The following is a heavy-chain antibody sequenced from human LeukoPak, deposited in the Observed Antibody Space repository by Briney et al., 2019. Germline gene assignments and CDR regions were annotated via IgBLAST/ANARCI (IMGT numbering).Heavy chain of an antibody. V-gene: IGHV1-18*01. Sequence: GASVKVSCKASGYTFTSYGISWVRQAPGQGLEWMGWISAYNGNTNYAQKFQGRVTMTRDTSISTAYMELSRLRSDDTAVYYCARARDYTTVFDYWGQGTLVTVSS. CDR1: GYTFTSYG. CDR3: ARARDYTTVFDY. D-gene: IGHD4-11*01. CDR2: ISAYNGNT. J-gene: IGHJ4*02.